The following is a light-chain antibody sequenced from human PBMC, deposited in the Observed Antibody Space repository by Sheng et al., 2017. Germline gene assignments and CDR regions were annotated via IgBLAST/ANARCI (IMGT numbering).Light chain of an antibody. V-gene: IGKV3-20*01. Sequence: ENVLTQSPGTLSLSPGERAALSCRASQSVNNNYIAWYRQYPGQAPRLLIFGASSRATGIPDRFSGSGSGTDFTLSISSLQSEDFAVYYCQQYDKWPLTFGGGTKVEIK. CDR2: GAS. J-gene: IGKJ4*01. CDR3: QQYDKWPLT. CDR1: QSVNNNY.